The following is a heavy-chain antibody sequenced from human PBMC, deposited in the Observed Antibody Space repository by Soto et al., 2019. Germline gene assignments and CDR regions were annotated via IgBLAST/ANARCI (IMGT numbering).Heavy chain of an antibody. J-gene: IGHJ4*02. CDR3: ANSMECSLGSCYHDY. CDR2: IHYSGST. D-gene: IGHD2-15*01. Sequence: QVQLQESGPGLVKPSETLSLTCTVSGGSISGYYWCWIRQPPGKGLEWVGYIHYSGSTKYNPSLKSRVTISVDTSKNQFSLKLRSVTAADTAVYYCANSMECSLGSCYHDYWGQGTLVTVAS. CDR1: GGSISGYY. V-gene: IGHV4-59*01.